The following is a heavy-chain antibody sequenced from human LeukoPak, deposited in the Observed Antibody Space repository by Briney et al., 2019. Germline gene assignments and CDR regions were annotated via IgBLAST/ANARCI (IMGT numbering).Heavy chain of an antibody. CDR3: ARDRDGYNINHAFDI. D-gene: IGHD5-24*01. CDR1: GFTFSSYS. CDR2: ISSSSSYI. J-gene: IGHJ3*02. V-gene: IGHV3-21*01. Sequence: GGSLRLSCAASGFTFSSYSMNWVRQAPGKGLEWVASISSSSSYIYYADSVKGRFTISRDNAKNSLYLQMHSLRAEDTAVYYSARDRDGYNINHAFDIWGQGTMVTVSS.